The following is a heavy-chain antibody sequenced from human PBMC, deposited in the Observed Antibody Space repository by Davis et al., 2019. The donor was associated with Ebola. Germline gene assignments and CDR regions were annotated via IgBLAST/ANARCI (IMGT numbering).Heavy chain of an antibody. J-gene: IGHJ6*04. CDR3: AKSGLSFGVVKYHYGMDV. CDR2: ISGSGGST. D-gene: IGHD3-3*01. CDR1: GVTVSSNY. Sequence: GESLKISCAASGVTVSSNYMSWVRQAPGKGLEWVSAISGSGGSTYYADSVKGRFTISRDNSKNTLYLQMNSLRAEDTAVYYCAKSGLSFGVVKYHYGMDVWGKGTTVTVSS. V-gene: IGHV3-23*01.